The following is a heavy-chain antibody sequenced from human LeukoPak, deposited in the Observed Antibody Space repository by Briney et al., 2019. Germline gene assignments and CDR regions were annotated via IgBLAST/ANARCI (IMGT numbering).Heavy chain of an antibody. CDR3: ARARAYSYGYIGYYFDY. Sequence: GGSLRLSCAASGFTFSNYWISWVRWAPGKGLEWVANIKQDGSEKYYVDSVKGRFTISRDDAKNSLYLQMNSLRAEDTAVYYCARARAYSYGYIGYYFDYWGQGTLVTVSS. V-gene: IGHV3-7*01. D-gene: IGHD5-18*01. CDR1: GFTFSNYW. J-gene: IGHJ4*02. CDR2: IKQDGSEK.